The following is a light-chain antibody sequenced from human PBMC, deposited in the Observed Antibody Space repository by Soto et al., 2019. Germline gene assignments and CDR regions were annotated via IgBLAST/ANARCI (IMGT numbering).Light chain of an antibody. V-gene: IGKV3-11*01. CDR3: QHRITWPLT. CDR2: DAT. J-gene: IGKJ4*01. Sequence: EIVLTQSPATLSLSPGESASLSCRDSQSVAGYLAWYQQKPGQTPRLLIYDATNRATGIPARFSGSGSGTDFTLTISSLEPEDFAVYYCQHRITWPLTFGGGTKVEIK. CDR1: QSVAGY.